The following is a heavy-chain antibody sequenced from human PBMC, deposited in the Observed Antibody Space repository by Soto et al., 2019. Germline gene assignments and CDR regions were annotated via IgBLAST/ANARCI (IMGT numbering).Heavy chain of an antibody. D-gene: IGHD6-13*01. J-gene: IGHJ4*02. CDR1: GYSFISSW. Sequence: GESLKISCQASGYSFISSWIGWVRQMPGKGLEWMGIIYPGDSDTSYSPSFQGQVTISADKSTSTAYLQWSSLKASDTATCYCARMMAASGTAFDYWGEVAMVTV. CDR3: ARMMAASGTAFDY. V-gene: IGHV5-51*01. CDR2: IYPGDSDT.